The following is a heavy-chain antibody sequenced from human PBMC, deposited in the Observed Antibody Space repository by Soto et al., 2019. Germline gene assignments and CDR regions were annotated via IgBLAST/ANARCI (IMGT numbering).Heavy chain of an antibody. J-gene: IGHJ6*02. CDR2: IYYSGGT. CDR1: GGSITNFF. D-gene: IGHD6-13*01. V-gene: IGHV4-59*12. Sequence: PSEPLSLTCAVYGGSITNFFWSWIRQPPGKGLEWIGDIYYSGGTNYNPSLKSRVIISVDTSKNQFSLKLSSVTAADTAVYYCARDLRSSPTSTYYDYGMDVWGQGTTVTAP. CDR3: ARDLRSSPTSTYYDYGMDV.